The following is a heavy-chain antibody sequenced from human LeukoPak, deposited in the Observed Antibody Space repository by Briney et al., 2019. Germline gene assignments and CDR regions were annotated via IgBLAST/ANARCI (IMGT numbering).Heavy chain of an antibody. V-gene: IGHV4-31*03. D-gene: IGHD3-10*01. CDR2: MYYSGTT. CDR1: GGSISSAGYY. CDR3: ARDAEYYYGSGSYSSGIDV. Sequence: PSETLSLTCSVSGGSISSAGYYWSWIRQHPGKGLVWIGYMYYSGTTYYNPSLKSRVTILVDTSKNQFSLKLSSVTAADTAVYYCARDAEYYYGSGSYSSGIDVWGPGTTVTVSS. J-gene: IGHJ6*02.